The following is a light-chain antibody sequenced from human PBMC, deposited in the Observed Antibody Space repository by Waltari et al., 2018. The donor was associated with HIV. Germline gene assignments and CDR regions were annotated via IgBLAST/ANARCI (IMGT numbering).Light chain of an antibody. CDR2: GAS. CDR1: QSVSSNY. CDR3: QQYGSSPRT. Sequence: EIVLTQSPGTLSLSPGERATLSCRASQSVSSNYLAWYQQKPGQAPRLLMYGASSRATGIPDRFSGSGSGTDFTLTISTLEPEDFAVYYCQQYGSSPRTFGQGTKVEIK. J-gene: IGKJ1*01. V-gene: IGKV3-20*01.